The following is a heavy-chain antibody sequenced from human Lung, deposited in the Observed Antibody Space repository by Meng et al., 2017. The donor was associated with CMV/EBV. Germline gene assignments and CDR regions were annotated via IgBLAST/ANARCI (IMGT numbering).Heavy chain of an antibody. J-gene: IGHJ4*02. D-gene: IGHD6-19*01. CDR3: ARDHAVTGSGIDY. V-gene: IGHV3-66*02. CDR2: IYTGGST. CDR1: GISVSSNY. Sequence: GGSLRLXXAASGISVSSNYMTWVRQAPGKGLEWVSVIYTGGSTYYADSVQGRFTISRDNSKNTLYLQMNSLRAGDTAVYYCARDHAVTGSGIDYWGQGKLVXVSS.